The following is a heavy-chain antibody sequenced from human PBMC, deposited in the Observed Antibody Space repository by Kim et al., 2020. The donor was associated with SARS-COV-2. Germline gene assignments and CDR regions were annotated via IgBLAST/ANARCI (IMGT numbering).Heavy chain of an antibody. J-gene: IGHJ6*02. CDR1: GFTFSDYY. V-gene: IGHV3-11*01. D-gene: IGHD6-6*01. CDR3: AREYSSSSKNPYRNYYYYYGMDV. Sequence: GGSLRLSCAASGFTFSDYYMSWIRQAPGKGLEWVSYISSSGSTIYYADSVKGRFTISRDNAKNSLYLQMNSLRAEDTAVYYCAREYSSSSKNPYRNYYYYYGMDVWGQGTTVTVSS. CDR2: ISSSGSTI.